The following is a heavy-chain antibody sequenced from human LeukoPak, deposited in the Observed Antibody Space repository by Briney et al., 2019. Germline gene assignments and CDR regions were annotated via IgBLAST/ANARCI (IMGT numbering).Heavy chain of an antibody. CDR1: GFTFSDYY. CDR3: AKTQSPVYGSGSYCLDY. D-gene: IGHD3-10*01. CDR2: ISSSGSTI. Sequence: PGGSLRLSCAASGFTFSDYYMSWIRQAPGKGLEWVSYISSSGSTIYYADSVKGRFTISRDNAKNSLYLQMNSLRAEDTAIYYCAKTQSPVYGSGSYCLDYWGPGTLVTVSS. J-gene: IGHJ4*02. V-gene: IGHV3-11*01.